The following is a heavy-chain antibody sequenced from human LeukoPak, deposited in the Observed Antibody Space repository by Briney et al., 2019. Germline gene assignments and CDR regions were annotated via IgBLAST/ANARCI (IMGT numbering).Heavy chain of an antibody. J-gene: IGHJ4*02. D-gene: IGHD3-9*01. CDR3: ARVLGTIFSGELFDY. CDR2: ISSSSSYI. Sequence: NTGGSLRLSCAASGFTFSSYSMNWVRQAPGKGLEWVSSISSSSSYIYYADSVKGRFTISRDNAKNSLYLQMNSLRAEDTAVYYCARVLGTIFSGELFDYWGQGTLVTVSS. V-gene: IGHV3-21*01. CDR1: GFTFSSYS.